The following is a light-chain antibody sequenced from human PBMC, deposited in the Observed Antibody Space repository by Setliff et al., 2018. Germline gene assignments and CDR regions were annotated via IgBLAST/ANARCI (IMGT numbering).Light chain of an antibody. CDR1: NIGDKR. V-gene: IGLV3-21*02. CDR3: QVWDINSSHVV. J-gene: IGLJ3*02. Sequence: SYELTQPPSVSVAPGQTASINCGGDNIGDKRVHWYQQRPGQGPVLVLYDNYDRPSGIPERFSGASPENTATLTIGRVEAGDEADYHCQVWDINSSHVVFGGGTKVTVL. CDR2: DNY.